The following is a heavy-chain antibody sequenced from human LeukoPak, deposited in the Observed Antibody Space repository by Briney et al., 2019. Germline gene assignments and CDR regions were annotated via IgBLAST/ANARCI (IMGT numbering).Heavy chain of an antibody. CDR3: AKDPPSPNNWNGYFDY. J-gene: IGHJ4*02. Sequence: PGGSLRLSGAAPGSTFSGNAMSWAARAQGKGLKWSSAISGSGGSTYYADSVKGRFTISRDNSKNTLYLQMNSLRVEDTAVYYCAKDPPSPNNWNGYFDYWGQGILVTVSS. V-gene: IGHV3-23*01. D-gene: IGHD1-1*01. CDR1: GSTFSGNA. CDR2: ISGSGGST.